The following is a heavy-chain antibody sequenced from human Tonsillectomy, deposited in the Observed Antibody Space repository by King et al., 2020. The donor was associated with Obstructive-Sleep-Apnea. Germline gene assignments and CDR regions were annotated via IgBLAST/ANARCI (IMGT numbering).Heavy chain of an antibody. D-gene: IGHD5-18*01. Sequence: HVQLVESGAEVKKPGASVKVSCMASGYTFTGYYMHWVRQAPGQGLEWMGWVNPNSGGTNYAQKFQGRVTMTRDTSISTAYMELSGLRSDDTAVYYCAREPPSLRGYSYGPDYWGQGTLVTVSS. CDR1: GYTFTGYY. J-gene: IGHJ4*02. CDR3: AREPPSLRGYSYGPDY. CDR2: VNPNSGGT. V-gene: IGHV1-2*02.